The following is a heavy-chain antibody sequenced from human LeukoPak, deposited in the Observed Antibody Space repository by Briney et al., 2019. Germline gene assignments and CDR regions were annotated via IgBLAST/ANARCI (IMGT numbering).Heavy chain of an antibody. J-gene: IGHJ4*02. V-gene: IGHV3-30*02. D-gene: IGHD6-13*01. CDR2: IRSDGSNK. CDR1: GFIFSSYG. Sequence: PGGSLRLSCAASGFIFSSYGMHWVRQAPGKGLEWVAFIRSDGSNKYYADSVKGRLIISRDNSKNTLYLQMNSLRGEDTAEYYRAKDSSKGPFDYWGQGTLVTVSS. CDR3: AKDSSKGPFDY.